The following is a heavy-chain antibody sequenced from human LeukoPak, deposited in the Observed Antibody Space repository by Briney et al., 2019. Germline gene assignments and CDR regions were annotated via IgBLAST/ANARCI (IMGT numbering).Heavy chain of an antibody. D-gene: IGHD6-13*01. CDR3: ARSRGIISDSTLDY. CDR2: IYYSGST. J-gene: IGHJ4*02. V-gene: IGHV4-59*01. CDR1: GGSISTYY. Sequence: SETLSLTCTVSGGSISTYYWNWIRQPPGKGLQWIGYIYYSGSTNYNPSLKSRVSISIDTSKNQFSLKLSSVTAADTAVYYCARSRGIISDSTLDYWGQGTLVTVSS.